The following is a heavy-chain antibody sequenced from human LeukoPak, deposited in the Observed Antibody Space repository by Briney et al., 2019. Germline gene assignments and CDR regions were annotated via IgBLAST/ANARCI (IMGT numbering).Heavy chain of an antibody. D-gene: IGHD1-14*01. CDR2: INAGNGNT. J-gene: IGHJ3*02. V-gene: IGHV1-3*01. Sequence: ASVKVSCKASGYTFTSYAMHWVRQAPGHRLEWMGWINAGNGNTKYSQKVQGRVTITRDTSASTAYMELSSLRSEDTAVYYCAITNVPAGAFDIWGQGTMVTVSS. CDR3: AITNVPAGAFDI. CDR1: GYTFTSYA.